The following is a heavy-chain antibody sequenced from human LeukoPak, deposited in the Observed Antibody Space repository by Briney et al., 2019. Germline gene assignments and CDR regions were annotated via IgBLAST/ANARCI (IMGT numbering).Heavy chain of an antibody. CDR3: ARSYLGIAAAGTVGYYYYMDV. V-gene: IGHV4-61*02. J-gene: IGHJ6*03. Sequence: SQTLSLTCTVSGGSISSGSYYWSWIRQPAEKGLEWIGRIYTSGSTNYNPSLKSRVTISVDTSKNQFSLKLSSVTAADTAVYYCARSYLGIAAAGTVGYYYYMDVWGKGTTVTISS. CDR1: GGSISSGSYY. CDR2: IYTSGST. D-gene: IGHD6-13*01.